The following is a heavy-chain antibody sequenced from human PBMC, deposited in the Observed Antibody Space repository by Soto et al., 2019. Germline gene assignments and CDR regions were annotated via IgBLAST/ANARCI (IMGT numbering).Heavy chain of an antibody. CDR2: FDPEDGET. Sequence: GASVKVSCKVSGYTLTELSMHWVRQAPGKGLEWMGGFDPEDGETIYAQKFRGRVTMTEDTSTDTAYMELSSLRSEDTAVYYCATGITIFGVVPYYYGMDVWGQGTTVTVSS. J-gene: IGHJ6*02. D-gene: IGHD3-3*01. CDR3: ATGITIFGVVPYYYGMDV. CDR1: GYTLTELS. V-gene: IGHV1-24*01.